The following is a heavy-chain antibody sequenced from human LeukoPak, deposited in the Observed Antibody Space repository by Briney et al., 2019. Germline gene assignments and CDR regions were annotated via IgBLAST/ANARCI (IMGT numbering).Heavy chain of an antibody. CDR1: GFTFSSYA. V-gene: IGHV3-23*01. CDR2: ISGSGGST. Sequence: PGGSLRLSCAASGFTFSSYAMSWVRQAPGKGLEWVSAISGSGGSTYYADSVKGRFTISRDNSKNTLYLQMNSLRAEDTAVYYCAKGILRYFVWFPGYWGQGTLVSVS. J-gene: IGHJ4*02. D-gene: IGHD3-9*01. CDR3: AKGILRYFVWFPGY.